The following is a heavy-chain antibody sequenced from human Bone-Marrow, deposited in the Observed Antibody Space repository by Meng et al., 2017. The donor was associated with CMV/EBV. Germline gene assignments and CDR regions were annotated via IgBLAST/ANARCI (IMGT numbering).Heavy chain of an antibody. Sequence: GESLKISCAASGFTFSSYWMSWVRQAPGKGLEWVANIKQDGSEKYYVDSVKGRFTISRDNAKNSLYLQMNSLRAEDTAVYYCARGQLNYYYYYGMDVWGQGTTVTVSS. J-gene: IGHJ6*02. D-gene: IGHD6-6*01. V-gene: IGHV3-7*01. CDR2: IKQDGSEK. CDR1: GFTFSSYW. CDR3: ARGQLNYYYYYGMDV.